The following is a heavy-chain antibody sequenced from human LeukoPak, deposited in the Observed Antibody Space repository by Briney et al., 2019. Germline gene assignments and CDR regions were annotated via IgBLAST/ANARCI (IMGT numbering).Heavy chain of an antibody. Sequence: PSETLSLTCTVSGGSISTYYWNWIRQPPGKGLEWIGYIYHSGSTKYNPSLKSRVTISVDTSRNQFSLRLSSVTAADTAVYYCARGRLGGSGSYYNVLDYWGQGTLVTVSS. CDR1: GGSISTYY. CDR3: ARGRLGGSGSYYNVLDY. CDR2: IYHSGST. V-gene: IGHV4-59*01. D-gene: IGHD3-10*01. J-gene: IGHJ4*02.